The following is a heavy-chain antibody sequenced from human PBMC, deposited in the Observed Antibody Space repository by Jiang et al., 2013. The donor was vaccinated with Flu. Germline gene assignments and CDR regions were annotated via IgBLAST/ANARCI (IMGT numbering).Heavy chain of an antibody. J-gene: IGHJ3*02. V-gene: IGHV3-30-3*01. D-gene: IGHD3-22*01. CDR2: ISYDGSNK. Sequence: QLLESGGGVVQPGRSLRLSCAASGFTFSSYAMHWVRQAPGKGLDWVAVISYDGSNKYYADSVKGRFTISRDNSKNTLYLQMNSLRAEDTAVYYCAREIYYYDSSGEAFDIWGQGTMATVSS. CDR1: GFTFSSYA. CDR3: AREIYYYDSSGEAFDI.